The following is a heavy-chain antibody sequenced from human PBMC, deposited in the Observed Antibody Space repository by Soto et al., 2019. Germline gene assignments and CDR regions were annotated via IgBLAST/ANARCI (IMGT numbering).Heavy chain of an antibody. CDR1: GYTFASYA. J-gene: IGHJ6*02. V-gene: IGHV1-18*01. Sequence: GASVKVSCKASGYTFASYAISWMRQAPGQRLEWMGWISAYNGNTNYAQKLQGRVTMTTDTSTSTAYMELRSLRSDDTAVYYCSKCLGVSFGGMDVWGQGTTVTVSS. D-gene: IGHD3-16*01. CDR3: SKCLGVSFGGMDV. CDR2: ISAYNGNT.